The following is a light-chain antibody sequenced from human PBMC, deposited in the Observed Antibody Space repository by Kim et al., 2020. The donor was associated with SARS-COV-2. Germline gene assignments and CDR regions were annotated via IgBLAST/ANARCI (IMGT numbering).Light chain of an antibody. J-gene: IGKJ2*01. Sequence: DIQMTQSPSSVSASVGDRVTISCRASQGIGRRLAWYKQKPGKAPQLLIFGAVSLHTGVPSRFSATDSGTNFTLTISDLQSEDFATYYCQQSDTFPRTFGQGTKLEIK. CDR2: GAV. V-gene: IGKV1-12*01. CDR3: QQSDTFPRT. CDR1: QGIGRR.